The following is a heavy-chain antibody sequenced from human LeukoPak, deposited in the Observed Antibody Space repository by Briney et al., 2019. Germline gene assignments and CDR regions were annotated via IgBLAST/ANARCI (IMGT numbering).Heavy chain of an antibody. CDR2: IYYSGST. CDR1: GGSISSGDYY. CDR3: ARESNSSWSAVDY. Sequence: SQTLSLTCTVSGGSISSGDYYWSWIRQPPGKGLEWIGYIYYSGSTYYNPSLKSRVTISVDTSKNQFSLNLSSVTAADTAVYYCARESNSSWSAVDYCGQGTLVTVSS. J-gene: IGHJ4*02. D-gene: IGHD6-6*01. V-gene: IGHV4-30-4*01.